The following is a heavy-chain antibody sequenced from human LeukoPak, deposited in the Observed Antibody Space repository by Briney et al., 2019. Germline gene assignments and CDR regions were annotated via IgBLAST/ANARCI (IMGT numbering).Heavy chain of an antibody. D-gene: IGHD5-18*01. CDR2: IYYSGST. V-gene: IGHV4-59*01. J-gene: IGHJ4*02. Sequence: GSLRLSCAASGFTFSSYSMNWVRQAPGKGLEWIGYIYYSGSTNYNPSLKSRVTISVDTSKNQFPLKLSSVTAADTAVYYCARGGYSYGYFGYWGQGTLVTVSS. CDR1: GFTFSSYS. CDR3: ARGGYSYGYFGY.